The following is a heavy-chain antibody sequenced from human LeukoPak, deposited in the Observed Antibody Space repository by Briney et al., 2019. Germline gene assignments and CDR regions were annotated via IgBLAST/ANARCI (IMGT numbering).Heavy chain of an antibody. Sequence: GGSLRLSCAASGFTFSSYGMHWVRQAPGKGLEWVAVIWYDGSNKYYADSVKGRFTISRDNSKNTLYLQMNGLRAEDTAVYYCARGSGSYSGNWFDPWGQGTLVTVSS. J-gene: IGHJ5*02. D-gene: IGHD1-26*01. CDR1: GFTFSSYG. CDR3: ARGSGSYSGNWFDP. CDR2: IWYDGSNK. V-gene: IGHV3-33*01.